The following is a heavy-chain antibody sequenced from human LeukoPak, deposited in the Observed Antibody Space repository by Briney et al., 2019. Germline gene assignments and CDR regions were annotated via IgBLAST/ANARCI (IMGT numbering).Heavy chain of an antibody. CDR1: GYSISNDYY. V-gene: IGHV4-38-2*02. CDR3: ARGYGDFRVEGRYFHS. Sequence: SETLSLTCIVSGYSISNDYYWGWIRQPPGKGLEWIGSIFHSGSTYYNPSLKSRVTMSVDTSKSQFSLRLRSVTAADTAVYYCARGYGDFRVEGRYFHSWGQGTLVTVSS. D-gene: IGHD4-17*01. J-gene: IGHJ4*02. CDR2: IFHSGST.